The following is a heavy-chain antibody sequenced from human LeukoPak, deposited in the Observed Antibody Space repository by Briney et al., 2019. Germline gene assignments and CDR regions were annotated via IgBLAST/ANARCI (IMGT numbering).Heavy chain of an antibody. J-gene: IGHJ4*02. Sequence: GGSLRLSCAASGFTVSSNYMSWVRQAPGKGLEWVSVIYSGGSTYYADSVKGRFTISRDNSKNTLYLQMNSLRAEDTAVYYCARAVEDDFWSGSDYWGQGTLVTVSS. D-gene: IGHD3-3*01. CDR3: ARAVEDDFWSGSDY. V-gene: IGHV3-66*01. CDR1: GFTVSSNY. CDR2: IYSGGST.